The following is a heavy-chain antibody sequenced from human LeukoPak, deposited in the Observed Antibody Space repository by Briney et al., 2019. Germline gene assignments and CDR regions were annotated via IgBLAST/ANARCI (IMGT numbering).Heavy chain of an antibody. CDR2: IYHSGST. J-gene: IGHJ3*02. CDR1: GYSISSSSYY. D-gene: IGHD5-12*01. Sequence: SETLSLTCTVSGYSISSSSYYWGWIRQPPGKGLEWIGSIYHSGSTYYNPSLKSRVTIAVETSKNQFSLKLSSVTAADKAVYYCARSCRIQDIVATIRARLGGNGFDIWGQGTMVTVSS. CDR3: ARSCRIQDIVATIRARLGGNGFDI. V-gene: IGHV4-39*07.